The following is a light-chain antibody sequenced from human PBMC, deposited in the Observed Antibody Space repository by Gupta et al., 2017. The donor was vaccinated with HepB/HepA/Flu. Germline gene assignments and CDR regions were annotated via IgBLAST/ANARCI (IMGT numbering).Light chain of an antibody. CDR1: QSVLYSSNNKNY. CDR3: QQYYSTPCS. Sequence: DIVMTQSPASLAVSLGERATINCESSQSVLYSSNNKNYLAWYQQKPGQHPKLLIYWASTRESGVPDRFSGSGSGTDFTLTISSLQAEDVAVYYCQQYYSTPCSFGQGTKLEIK. CDR2: WAS. J-gene: IGKJ2*04. V-gene: IGKV4-1*01.